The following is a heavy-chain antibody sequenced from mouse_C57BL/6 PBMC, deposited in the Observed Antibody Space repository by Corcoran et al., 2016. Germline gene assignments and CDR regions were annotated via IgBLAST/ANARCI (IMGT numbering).Heavy chain of an antibody. CDR1: GFSLSTSGMG. V-gene: IGHV8-12*01. Sequence: QVTLKESGPGILQSSQTLSLTCSFSGFSLSTSGMGVSWIRQPSGKGLEWLAHIYWDDDKRYNPSLKSRLTISKDTSRNQVFLKITSVDTADTATYYCARRRRIYYGYDWYFDVWGTGTTVTVSS. J-gene: IGHJ1*03. CDR3: ARRRRIYYGYDWYFDV. CDR2: IYWDDDK. D-gene: IGHD2-2*01.